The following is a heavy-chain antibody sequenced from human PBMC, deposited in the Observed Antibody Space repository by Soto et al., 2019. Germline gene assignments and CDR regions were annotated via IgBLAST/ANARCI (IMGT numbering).Heavy chain of an antibody. D-gene: IGHD2-2*01. J-gene: IGHJ4*02. CDR1: GFTFSRFG. CDR3: AKTIVPAALRPIDY. CDR2: ISHDGNIK. Sequence: QVQLVESGGGVVQPGTSLRLSCSVSGFTFSRFGMHWVRQAPGKGLEWVALISHDGNIKYYSDSVRGRFTISRDNSRTTLFLQMNSLGPEDTAIYFCAKTIVPAALRPIDYWGLGTLVTVSS. V-gene: IGHV3-30*18.